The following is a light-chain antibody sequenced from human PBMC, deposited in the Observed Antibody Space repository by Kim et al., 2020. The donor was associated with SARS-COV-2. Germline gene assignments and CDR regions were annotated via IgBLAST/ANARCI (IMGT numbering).Light chain of an antibody. V-gene: IGKV4-1*01. CDR3: QQYYSTPPT. J-gene: IGKJ1*01. Sequence: DIVMTQSPDSLAVSLGERATINCKSSQSVLYSSNNKNYLAWYQQKPGQPPKLLIYWASTRESGVPDRFSGSGSGTDFTLTISSLQGEDGEVYDCQQYYSTPPTFGQGTKVDIK. CDR2: WAS. CDR1: QSVLYSSNNKNY.